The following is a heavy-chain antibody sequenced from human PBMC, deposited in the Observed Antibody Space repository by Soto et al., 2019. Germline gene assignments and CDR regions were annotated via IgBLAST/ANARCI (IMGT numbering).Heavy chain of an antibody. J-gene: IGHJ6*02. CDR2: ISSSSRDI. D-gene: IGHD3-10*01. CDR3: ARGRRGGDGIVV. Sequence: PGGSLRLSCAASRFILSTYTINWVRQAPRKGLEWVASISSSSRDIFYADSVKARFTISRDNANSSVDLQMNRLRVGDTAIYYCARGRRGGDGIVVWDQATLGTVFS. V-gene: IGHV3-21*01. CDR1: RFILSTYT.